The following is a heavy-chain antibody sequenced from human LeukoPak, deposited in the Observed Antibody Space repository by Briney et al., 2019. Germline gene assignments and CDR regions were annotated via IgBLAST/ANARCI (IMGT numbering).Heavy chain of an antibody. Sequence: GGSLKLSCEASGFTFSSYSINWFRQAPGKGLEGVPSIIIIRSYIYYADSVKGRFTISRDNAKNSLYLQMNSLRAEDTAVYYCAREEDCSGGSCYFQDYGMDVWGQGTTVTVSS. D-gene: IGHD2-15*01. J-gene: IGHJ6*02. CDR2: IIIIRSYI. CDR1: GFTFSSYS. V-gene: IGHV3-21*01. CDR3: AREEDCSGGSCYFQDYGMDV.